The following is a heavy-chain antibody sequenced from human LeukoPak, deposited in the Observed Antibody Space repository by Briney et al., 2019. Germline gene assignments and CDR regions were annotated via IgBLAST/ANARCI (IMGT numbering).Heavy chain of an antibody. V-gene: IGHV4-38-2*02. J-gene: IGHJ4*02. Sequence: PSETLSLTCTVSGYSISSGYHWGWIRQPPGKGLEWIGRIYTSGSTNYNPSLKSRVTISVDTSKNQFSLKLSSVTAADTAVYYCATLGYSYGTDYWGQGTLVTVSS. CDR1: GYSISSGYH. D-gene: IGHD5-18*01. CDR3: ATLGYSYGTDY. CDR2: IYTSGST.